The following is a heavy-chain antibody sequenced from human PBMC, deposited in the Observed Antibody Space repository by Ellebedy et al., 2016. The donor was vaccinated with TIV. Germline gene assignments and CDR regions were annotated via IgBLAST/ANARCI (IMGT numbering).Heavy chain of an antibody. Sequence: AASVKVSCKASGYTFSNYGITWVRQVPGQGLEWMGWISGYSGNPEYAQMFQGRVSMTRDSSTNTAYMELTSLTSDDTAVYYCARDRVAIDSFYGLDVWGPGTTVTVSS. V-gene: IGHV1-18*01. CDR2: ISGYSGNP. CDR3: ARDRVAIDSFYGLDV. J-gene: IGHJ6*02. D-gene: IGHD2-21*01. CDR1: GYTFSNYG.